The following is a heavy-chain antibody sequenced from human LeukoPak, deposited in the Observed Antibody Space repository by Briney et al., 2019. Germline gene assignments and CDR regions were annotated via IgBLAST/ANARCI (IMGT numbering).Heavy chain of an antibody. V-gene: IGHV4-4*07. J-gene: IGHJ3*02. CDR3: AREESGDPGAFDI. D-gene: IGHD1-26*01. Sequence: SETLSLTCTVSGGPISSYYWSWIRQPAGKGLEWIGRIYTSGSTNSNPSLRSRVTMSVDMSKNQLSLKLSSVTAADTAVYYCAREESGDPGAFDIWGQGTMVTVSS. CDR2: IYTSGST. CDR1: GGPISSYY.